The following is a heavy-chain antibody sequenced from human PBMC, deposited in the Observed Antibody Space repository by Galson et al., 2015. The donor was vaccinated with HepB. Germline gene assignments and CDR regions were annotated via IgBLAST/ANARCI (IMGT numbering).Heavy chain of an antibody. CDR3: ARETPELHAFDV. CDR2: IKSTGGRT. Sequence: SVKVSCKATGFTFSRYHMHWVRQAPGQGLEWMGIIKSTGGRTIYAQKFQGRVAMTRDTSTNTVYMEVSSLRPEDTAVYYCARETPELHAFDVWGQGTVVTVS. CDR1: GFTFSRYH. V-gene: IGHV1-46*01. D-gene: IGHD1-26*01. J-gene: IGHJ3*01.